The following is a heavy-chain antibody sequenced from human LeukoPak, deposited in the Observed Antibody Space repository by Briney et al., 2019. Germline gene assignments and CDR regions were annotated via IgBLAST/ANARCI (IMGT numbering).Heavy chain of an antibody. Sequence: EASVKVSCKASGYTFTSYYMHWVRQAPGQGLEWMGIINPSGGSTSYAQKFQGRVTMTRDTSTSTVYMELSSLRSEDTAVYYCARVISPYGHSLLGDYWGQGTLVTVSS. CDR2: INPSGGST. CDR3: ARVISPYGHSLLGDY. CDR1: GYTFTSYY. J-gene: IGHJ4*02. D-gene: IGHD2-15*01. V-gene: IGHV1-46*01.